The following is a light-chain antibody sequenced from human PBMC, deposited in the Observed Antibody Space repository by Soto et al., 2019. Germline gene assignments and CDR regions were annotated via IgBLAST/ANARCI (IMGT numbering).Light chain of an antibody. CDR2: DVS. Sequence: QSVLTQPASVSGSPGQSTTISCTGTSSDVGAYNSVAWYQHNPGKAPKLMIYDVSNRPSGVSSRFSGSKSANTASLPISGLQADDEADYYCSSYTSSSTLVFGTGTKVTVL. J-gene: IGLJ1*01. V-gene: IGLV2-14*01. CDR3: SSYTSSSTLV. CDR1: SSDVGAYNS.